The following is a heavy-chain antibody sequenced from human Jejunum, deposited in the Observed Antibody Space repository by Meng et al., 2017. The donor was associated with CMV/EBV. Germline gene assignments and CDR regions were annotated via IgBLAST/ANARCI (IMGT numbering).Heavy chain of an antibody. CDR1: GASVSNTDWS. CDR3: ARGLAS. J-gene: IGHJ4*02. Sequence: QVQLQVSGPGLVKPSQTLSLTCIVSGASVSNTDWSWSWIRQPAGKGLEWIGRIDTSGNTDYSPSLKSRVTVSADTSENHFSLTLTSVTAADTAVYYCARGLASWGQGTLVTLL. V-gene: IGHV4-61*02. CDR2: IDTSGNT.